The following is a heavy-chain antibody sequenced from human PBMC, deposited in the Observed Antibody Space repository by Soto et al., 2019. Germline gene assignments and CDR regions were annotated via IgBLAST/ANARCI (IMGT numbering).Heavy chain of an antibody. CDR2: IIPIFGTA. Sequence: GASVKVSCKASGGTFSSYAISWVRQAPGQGLEWMGGIIPIFGTANYAQKFQGRVTITADGSTSTAYMELSSLRSEDTAVYYCARVGTGNYYDSSGPFYFDYWGQGTLVTVSS. D-gene: IGHD3-22*01. CDR1: GGTFSSYA. CDR3: ARVGTGNYYDSSGPFYFDY. J-gene: IGHJ4*02. V-gene: IGHV1-69*13.